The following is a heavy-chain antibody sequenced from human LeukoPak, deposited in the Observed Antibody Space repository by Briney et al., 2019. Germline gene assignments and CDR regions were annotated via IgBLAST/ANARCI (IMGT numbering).Heavy chain of an antibody. CDR3: AKRIGSGSGPFDY. J-gene: IGHJ4*02. Sequence: PWGSLRLSCAASGFTFSSYEMNWVRQAPGKGLEWVSYISSSGSTIYYADSVKGRFTISRDNAKNTLYLQMNSLRAEDTAVYYCAKRIGSGSGPFDYWGQETLVTVSS. CDR2: ISSSGSTI. V-gene: IGHV3-48*03. D-gene: IGHD3-10*01. CDR1: GFTFSSYE.